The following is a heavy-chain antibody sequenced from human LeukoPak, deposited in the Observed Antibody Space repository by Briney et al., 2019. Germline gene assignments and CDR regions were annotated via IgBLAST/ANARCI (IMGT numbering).Heavy chain of an antibody. CDR2: ISGSGGST. Sequence: GGSLRLSCAASGFTFSSYSMNWVRQAPGKGLEWVSAISGSGGSTYYADSVKGRFTISRDNSKNTLYLQMNSLRAEDTAVYYCAKLYSSSWYPDDAFDIWGQGTMVTVSS. CDR3: AKLYSSSWYPDDAFDI. D-gene: IGHD6-13*01. J-gene: IGHJ3*02. CDR1: GFTFSSYS. V-gene: IGHV3-23*01.